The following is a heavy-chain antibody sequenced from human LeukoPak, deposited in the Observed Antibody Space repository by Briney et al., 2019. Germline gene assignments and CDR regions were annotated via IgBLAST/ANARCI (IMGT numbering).Heavy chain of an antibody. CDR3: AGGWGSAALSEYYFDY. CDR1: GGSFSGYY. D-gene: IGHD2-2*01. Sequence: ASETLSLTCAVYGGSFSGYYWSWIRQPPGKGLEWIGEINHSGSTNYNPSLKSRVTISVDTSKNQFSLKLSSVTAADTAVYYCAGGWGSAALSEYYFDYWGQGTLVTVSS. CDR2: INHSGST. J-gene: IGHJ4*02. V-gene: IGHV4-34*01.